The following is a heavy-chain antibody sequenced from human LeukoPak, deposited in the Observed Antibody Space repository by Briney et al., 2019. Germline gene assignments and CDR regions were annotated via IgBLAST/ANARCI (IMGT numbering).Heavy chain of an antibody. CDR3: AKDIVGGGDDY. CDR1: GFTFSDYY. CDR2: ISSSGSTI. Sequence: GGSLRLSCAASGFTFSDYYMSWIRQAPGKGLEWVSYISSSGSTIYYADSVKGRFTISRDNAKNSIYLQMNSLRVEDTAVYYCAKDIVGGGDDYWGQGTLVIVSS. J-gene: IGHJ4*02. V-gene: IGHV3-11*04. D-gene: IGHD2-21*02.